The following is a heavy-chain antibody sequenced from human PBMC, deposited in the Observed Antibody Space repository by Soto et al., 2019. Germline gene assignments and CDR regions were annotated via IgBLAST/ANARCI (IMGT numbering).Heavy chain of an antibody. J-gene: IGHJ6*02. Sequence: QVQLVQSGAEVKKPGSSVKVSCKASGGTFSSYAISWVRQAPGQGLEWMGGIIPIFGTANYAQKFQGRVTITADKSTSTAYMELSSLRSEDTAVYYCAIDLRFVGTNYYYYYGMDVWGQGTTVTVSS. CDR3: AIDLRFVGTNYYYYYGMDV. V-gene: IGHV1-69*06. D-gene: IGHD3-10*01. CDR2: IIPIFGTA. CDR1: GGTFSSYA.